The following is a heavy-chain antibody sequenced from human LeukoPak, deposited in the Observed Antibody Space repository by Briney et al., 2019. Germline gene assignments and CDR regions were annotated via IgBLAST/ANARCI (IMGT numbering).Heavy chain of an antibody. V-gene: IGHV1-69*05. CDR3: ARVFARGGEISGSYYYY. D-gene: IGHD1-26*01. CDR1: GGTFSNYA. J-gene: IGHJ4*02. Sequence: SVKVSCKASGGTFSNYAINWVRQAPGQGLEWIGGTIPIFGTANYAQKFQGRVTITTDESTSTAYMELSSLRSEDTAVYYCARVFARGGEISGSYYYYWGQGTLATVSS. CDR2: TIPIFGTA.